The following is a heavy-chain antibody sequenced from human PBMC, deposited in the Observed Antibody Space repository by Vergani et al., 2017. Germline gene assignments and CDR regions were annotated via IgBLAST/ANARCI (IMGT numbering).Heavy chain of an antibody. V-gene: IGHV1-69*01. J-gene: IGHJ6*02. CDR1: GYTFTSYY. CDR3: ARDLEARYGSGSYYSQDYYYGMDV. Sequence: QVQLVQSGAEVKKPGASVKVSCKASGYTFTSYYMHWVRQAPGQGLEWMGGIIPIFGTANYAQKFQGRVTITADDSTSTAYMELSSLRSEDTAVYYCARDLEARYGSGSYYSQDYYYGMDVWGQGTTVTVSS. D-gene: IGHD3-10*01. CDR2: IIPIFGTA.